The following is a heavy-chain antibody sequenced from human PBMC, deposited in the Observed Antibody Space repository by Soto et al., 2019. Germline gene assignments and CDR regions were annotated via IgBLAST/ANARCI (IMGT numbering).Heavy chain of an antibody. J-gene: IGHJ2*01. D-gene: IGHD2-21*02. CDR1: GGSISSGDYY. V-gene: IGHV4-31*03. CDR3: AREGLAYCGGDCYSTGGEGYFDL. Sequence: QVQLQESGPGLVKPSQTLSLTCTVSGGSISSGDYYWSWIRQHPGKGREWIGYIYYSGSTYYNPSLKSRVTISVDTSKNQFSLKLNSVTAADTAVYYCAREGLAYCGGDCYSTGGEGYFDLWGRGTLVTVSS. CDR2: IYYSGST.